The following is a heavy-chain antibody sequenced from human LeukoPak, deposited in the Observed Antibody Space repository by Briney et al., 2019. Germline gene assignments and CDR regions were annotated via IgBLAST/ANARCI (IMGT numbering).Heavy chain of an antibody. CDR3: ATGRYYYDSSGYRLSY. D-gene: IGHD3-22*01. Sequence: ASVKVSCKVSGYTLTELSMHWVRQAPGKGLEWMGGFDPEDGETIYAQKFQGRVTMTEDTSTDTAYMELSSLRSEDTAAYYCATGRYYYDSSGYRLSYWGQGTLVTVSS. CDR2: FDPEDGET. V-gene: IGHV1-24*01. J-gene: IGHJ4*02. CDR1: GYTLTELS.